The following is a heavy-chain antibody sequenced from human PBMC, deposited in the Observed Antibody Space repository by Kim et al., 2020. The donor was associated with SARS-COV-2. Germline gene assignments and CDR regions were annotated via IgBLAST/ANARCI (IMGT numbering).Heavy chain of an antibody. CDR2: INTNTGNP. CDR3: ARAVAVAGRKPRTGWY. V-gene: IGHV7-4-1*02. D-gene: IGHD6-19*01. CDR1: GYTFTSYA. Sequence: ASVKVSCKASGYTFTSYAMNWVRQAPGQGLEWMGWINTNTGNPTYAQGFTGRFVFSLDTSVSTAYLQISSLKAEDTAVYYCARAVAVAGRKPRTGWYWGQGTLVTVSS. J-gene: IGHJ4*02.